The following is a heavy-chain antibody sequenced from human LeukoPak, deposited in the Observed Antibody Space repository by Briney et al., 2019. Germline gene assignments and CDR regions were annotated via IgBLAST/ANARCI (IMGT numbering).Heavy chain of an antibody. J-gene: IGHJ5*02. CDR1: GYTLTELS. D-gene: IGHD3-10*01. CDR3: ATTGYYYGPGSYHHRAVAVNWFDP. V-gene: IGHV1-24*01. Sequence: VASVKVSCKVSGYTLTELSMHWVRQAPGKGLEWMGGFDPEDGETIYAQKFQGRVTMTEDTSTDTAYMELSSLRSEDTAVYYCATTGYYYGPGSYHHRAVAVNWFDPWGQGTLVTVSS. CDR2: FDPEDGET.